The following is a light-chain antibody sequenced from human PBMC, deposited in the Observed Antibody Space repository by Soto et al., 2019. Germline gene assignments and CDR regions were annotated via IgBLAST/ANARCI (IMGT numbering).Light chain of an antibody. CDR2: DVS. J-gene: IGLJ1*01. CDR3: CSYAGTYTFV. Sequence: QAVLTQPRSVSGSPGQSVTISCAGTSSDIGAYNYVSWYQHHPGKVPKLMIYDVSKWPSGVPNRFSGSRSSDTASLTISGLQAEDEADYYCCSYAGTYTFVFGSGTKVTVL. V-gene: IGLV2-11*01. CDR1: SSDIGAYNY.